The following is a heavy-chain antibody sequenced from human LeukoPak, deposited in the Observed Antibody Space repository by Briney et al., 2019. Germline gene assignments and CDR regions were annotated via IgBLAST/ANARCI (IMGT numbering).Heavy chain of an antibody. Sequence: SETLSLTCTVYGGSISSYYWSWIRQPPGKGLEWIGYIYYSGSTNYNPSLKSRVTISVDTSKNQFSLKLSSVTAADTAVYYCARGGWFGEFNWFDPWGQGTLVTVSS. CDR1: GGSISSYY. J-gene: IGHJ5*02. CDR3: ARGGWFGEFNWFDP. D-gene: IGHD3-10*01. CDR2: IYYSGST. V-gene: IGHV4-59*01.